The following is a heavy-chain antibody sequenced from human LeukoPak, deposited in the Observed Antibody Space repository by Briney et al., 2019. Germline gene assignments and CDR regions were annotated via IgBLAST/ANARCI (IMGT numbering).Heavy chain of an antibody. D-gene: IGHD3-10*01. J-gene: IGHJ4*02. Sequence: GRSLRLSCAASGFTFSSYGMHWVRQAAGKGLEWVAVISYDGSNKYYADSVKGRFTISRDNSKNTLYLQMNSLRAEDTAVYYCAKGYYYGSGSYDYWGQGTLVTVSS. CDR2: ISYDGSNK. CDR1: GFTFSSYG. V-gene: IGHV3-30*18. CDR3: AKGYYYGSGSYDY.